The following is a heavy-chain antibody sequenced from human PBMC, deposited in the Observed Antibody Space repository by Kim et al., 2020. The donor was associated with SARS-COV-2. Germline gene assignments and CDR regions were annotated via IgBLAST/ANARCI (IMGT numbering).Heavy chain of an antibody. D-gene: IGHD7-27*01. J-gene: IGHJ6*02. Sequence: ASVKVSCKASGYTFTSYYMHWVRQAPGQGLEWMGIINPSGGSTSYAQKFQGRVTMTRDTSTSTVYMELSSLRSEDTAVYYCAREMATQLGITSCMDVWGQGTTVTVSS. CDR2: INPSGGST. CDR1: GYTFTSYY. CDR3: AREMATQLGITSCMDV. V-gene: IGHV1-46*01.